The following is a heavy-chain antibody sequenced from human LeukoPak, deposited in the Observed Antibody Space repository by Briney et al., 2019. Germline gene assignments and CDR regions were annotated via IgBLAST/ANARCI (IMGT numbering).Heavy chain of an antibody. D-gene: IGHD5-18*01. CDR2: IIPIFGTA. J-gene: IGHJ4*02. V-gene: IGHV1-69*05. Sequence: ASVKVSCKASGGTFSSYAISWVRQAPGQGLEWMGGIIPIFGTANYAQKFQGRVTITTDESTSTAYMELSSLRSEDTAVYYCARLKGLYSYGHFDYWGQGTLVTVSS. CDR3: ARLKGLYSYGHFDY. CDR1: GGTFSSYA.